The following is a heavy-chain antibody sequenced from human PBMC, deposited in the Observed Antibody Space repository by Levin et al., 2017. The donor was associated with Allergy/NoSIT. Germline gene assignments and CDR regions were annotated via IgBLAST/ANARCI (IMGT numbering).Heavy chain of an antibody. V-gene: IGHV3-74*01. CDR3: FASGSYSGY. Sequence: SCAASGFTFNIYWMHWVRQAPGKGLVWLSRIKGDGSTTSYADSVKGRFTLSRDNAKNTVSLQMNSLRPEDTAVYYCFASGSYSGYWGQGTLVTVSS. CDR2: IKGDGSTT. D-gene: IGHD3-10*01. CDR1: GFTFNIYW. J-gene: IGHJ4*02.